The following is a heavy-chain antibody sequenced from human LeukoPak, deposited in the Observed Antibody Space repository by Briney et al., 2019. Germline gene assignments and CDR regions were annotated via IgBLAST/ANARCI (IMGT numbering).Heavy chain of an antibody. CDR1: GFTFSSYS. J-gene: IGHJ4*02. CDR2: ISSSSSYI. CDR3: ARDSTSYGDGDY. D-gene: IGHD4-17*01. V-gene: IGHV3-21*01. Sequence: GGSLRLSCAASGFTFSSYSMNWVRQAPGKGLEWVSSISSSSSYIYYADSVKGRFTISRDNAKNSLYLQMNSLRAEDTAVYYCARDSTSYGDGDYWGQGTLVTVSS.